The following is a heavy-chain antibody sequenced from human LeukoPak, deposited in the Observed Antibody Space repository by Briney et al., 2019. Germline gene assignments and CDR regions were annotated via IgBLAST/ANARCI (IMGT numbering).Heavy chain of an antibody. V-gene: IGHV3-7*02. J-gene: IGHJ4*02. D-gene: IGHD3-22*01. Sequence: PRGALRLSCVASRFSFSNYWMCWVHQDPRTGREWVANVKLDVREKYYVDSVKGQFTIPRDNDKNTRYLQMNVQRAEHTAVDYCARCRRRPVYYYDSSGYYGGYFDHWGQGTLVTVSS. CDR2: VKLDVREK. CDR1: RFSFSNYW. CDR3: ARCRRRPVYYYDSSGYYGGYFDH.